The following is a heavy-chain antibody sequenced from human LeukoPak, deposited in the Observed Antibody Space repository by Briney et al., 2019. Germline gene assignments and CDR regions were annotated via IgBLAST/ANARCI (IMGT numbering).Heavy chain of an antibody. CDR3: ARDHFAGYSSSWYRNWFDP. D-gene: IGHD6-13*01. J-gene: IGHJ5*02. Sequence: SETLSLTCTVSGGSISSSYWSWIRQPAGKGLEWIGHIYTFGITNYIPSLKSRVTMSLDTSKNQFSLKLSSVTAADTAVYYCARDHFAGYSSSWYRNWFDPWGQGTLVTVSS. CDR1: GGSISSSY. CDR2: IYTFGIT. V-gene: IGHV4-4*07.